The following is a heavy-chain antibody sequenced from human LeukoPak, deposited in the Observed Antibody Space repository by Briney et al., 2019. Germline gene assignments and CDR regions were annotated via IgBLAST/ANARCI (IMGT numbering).Heavy chain of an antibody. J-gene: IGHJ6*02. Sequence: GESLKISCKGSGYSFTSYWIGWVRQMPGKGLEWIGIIYPGDSDTRYSPSFQGQVTISADKSISTAYLQWSSLKASDTAMYYCARHDYCSGTTCFYGMDVWGQGTTVTVSS. CDR2: IYPGDSDT. CDR3: ARHDYCSGTTCFYGMDV. D-gene: IGHD2-2*01. V-gene: IGHV5-51*01. CDR1: GYSFTSYW.